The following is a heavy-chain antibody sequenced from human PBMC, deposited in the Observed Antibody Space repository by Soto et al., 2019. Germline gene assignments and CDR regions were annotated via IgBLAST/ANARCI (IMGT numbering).Heavy chain of an antibody. J-gene: IGHJ4*02. Sequence: EVQLVESGGDLVQPGGSLRLSCAASGFTFSIYAMQWVRQAPGKGLEYISFISSNGGSTFYANSVKGRFTISRDNSKNTLYLQMESLRPEDMGVYFCARGIPVAGLDFWGQGTLVTVSS. CDR3: ARGIPVAGLDF. D-gene: IGHD6-19*01. CDR1: GFTFSIYA. V-gene: IGHV3-64*01. CDR2: ISSNGGST.